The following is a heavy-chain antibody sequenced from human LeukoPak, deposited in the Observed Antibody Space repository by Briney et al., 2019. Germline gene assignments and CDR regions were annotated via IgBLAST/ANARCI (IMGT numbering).Heavy chain of an antibody. V-gene: IGHV3-9*01. Sequence: GGSLRLSCAASGFTFDDYAMHWVRQAPGKGLEWVLSINWNSGSIGYAASVKGRFTISRDNAKNSLYLQMNSLRAEDTALYYCAKDFRAVGDDAFDIWGQGTMVTVSS. D-gene: IGHD6-19*01. CDR3: AKDFRAVGDDAFDI. J-gene: IGHJ3*02. CDR2: INWNSGSI. CDR1: GFTFDDYA.